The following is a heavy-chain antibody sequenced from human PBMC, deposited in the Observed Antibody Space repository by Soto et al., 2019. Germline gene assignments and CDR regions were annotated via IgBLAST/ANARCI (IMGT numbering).Heavy chain of an antibody. CDR3: PRGSSCWPPRLDY. CDR2: IYYSGST. J-gene: IGHJ4*02. V-gene: IGHV4-59*01. CDR1: GGPISSYY. D-gene: IGHD6-19*01. Sequence: QVQLQESGPGLVKPSEILSLNCTVSGGPISSYYWSWIRQSPGKGLEWIGYIYYSGSTNYNPSLKIRVTFSVDSSKNHFSLGLSSVSAAGNAVDYCPRGSSCWPPRLDYWGQGTLVTVSS.